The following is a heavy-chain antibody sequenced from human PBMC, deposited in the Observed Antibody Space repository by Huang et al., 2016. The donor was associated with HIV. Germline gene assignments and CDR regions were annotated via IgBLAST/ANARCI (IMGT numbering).Heavy chain of an antibody. CDR2: IYWNDEK. Sequence: CSVSGFSLTTSGVGVGWIRQPPGKALEWLALIYWNDEKRYNPLLRNRLSITRDTSKRQVVLRLTNVNPVDTATYHCAHRYITPNLRSGFDAFDIWGQGTMVAVSS. CDR1: GFSLTTSGVG. CDR3: AHRYITPNLRSGFDAFDI. D-gene: IGHD1-20*01. J-gene: IGHJ3*02. V-gene: IGHV2-5*01.